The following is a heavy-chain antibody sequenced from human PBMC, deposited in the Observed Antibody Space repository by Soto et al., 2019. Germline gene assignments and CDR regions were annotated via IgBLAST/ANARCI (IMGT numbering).Heavy chain of an antibody. J-gene: IGHJ6*02. CDR3: ARDHKEGHSSGWYSYYYYYGMDV. CDR2: IYHSGST. D-gene: IGHD6-19*01. V-gene: IGHV4-4*02. Sequence: QVQLQESGPGLVKPSGTLSLTCAVSGGSISSSNWWSWVRQPPGKGLEWIGEIYHSGSTNYNPSLKSRVTISVDKSKNQFSLKLSSVTAADTAVYYCARDHKEGHSSGWYSYYYYYGMDVWGQGTTVTVSS. CDR1: GGSISSSNW.